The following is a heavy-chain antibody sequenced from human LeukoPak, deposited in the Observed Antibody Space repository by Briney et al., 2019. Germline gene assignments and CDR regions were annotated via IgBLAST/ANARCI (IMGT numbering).Heavy chain of an antibody. CDR3: ARGDYGDYVLVY. D-gene: IGHD4-17*01. V-gene: IGHV3-48*03. Sequence: GGSLRLSCAASGFTFSSYEMNWVRQAPGKGLDWVSYISSSGSTIYYADSVKGRFTISRDNAKNSLYLQMNSLRAEDTAVYYCARGDYGDYVLVYWGQGTLVTVSS. J-gene: IGHJ4*02. CDR1: GFTFSSYE. CDR2: ISSSGSTI.